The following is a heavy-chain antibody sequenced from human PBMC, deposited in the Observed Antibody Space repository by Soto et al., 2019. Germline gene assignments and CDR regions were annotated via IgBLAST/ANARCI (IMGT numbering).Heavy chain of an antibody. Sequence: GGSLRLSCAACRFAVCSYAMHWVRQAPGKGLEWVSGISWNSGSIGYADSVKGRFTISRDNAKNSLYLQMNSLRAEDTALYYCAKDGGRRNYYGSGSYYPSGYYYYMDVWGKGTTVTVSS. D-gene: IGHD3-10*01. V-gene: IGHV3-9*01. CDR2: ISWNSGSI. J-gene: IGHJ6*03. CDR3: AKDGGRRNYYGSGSYYPSGYYYYMDV. CDR1: RFAVCSYA.